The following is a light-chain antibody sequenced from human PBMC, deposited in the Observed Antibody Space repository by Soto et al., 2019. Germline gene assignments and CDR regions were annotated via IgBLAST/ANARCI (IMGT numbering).Light chain of an antibody. V-gene: IGKV3-20*01. CDR2: TAS. Sequence: EIVLTQSPGTLSLSPGERASLSCRASQSVSSNYLAWFQQKPGQAPRLLLSTASSRATGIPVRFSGSGSGTDFTLTITSLEPEDFAVYYCLQYSSSPHTFGQGTRLEIK. CDR3: LQYSSSPHT. CDR1: QSVSSNY. J-gene: IGKJ5*01.